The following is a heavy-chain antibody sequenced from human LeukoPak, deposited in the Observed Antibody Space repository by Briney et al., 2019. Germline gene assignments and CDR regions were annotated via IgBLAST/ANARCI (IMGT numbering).Heavy chain of an antibody. Sequence: GESLKISCKASGYTFTGYYIHWVRQAPGQGLEWMGWINPNSGGTNYAQKFQGWVTMTRDTSISTVYMEMNRLRSDDTAVYYCARDLATVLTPYFDYWGQGTLVTVSS. CDR1: GYTFTGYY. CDR2: INPNSGGT. D-gene: IGHD4-23*01. CDR3: ARDLATVLTPYFDY. J-gene: IGHJ4*02. V-gene: IGHV1-2*04.